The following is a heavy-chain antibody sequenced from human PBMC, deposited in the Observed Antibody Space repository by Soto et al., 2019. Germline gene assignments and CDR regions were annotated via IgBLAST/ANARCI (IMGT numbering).Heavy chain of an antibody. V-gene: IGHV4-39*01. D-gene: IGHD3-22*01. CDR3: AGQHTYYYDSSGYPARYYYYGMDV. CDR1: GGSISSSSYY. Sequence: PSETLSLTCTVPGGSISSSSYYWGWIGHPPGKGLEWIGSIYYSGITYYNPSLKSRVTISVDTSKNQFSLKLSSVTAADTAVYYCAGQHTYYYDSSGYPARYYYYGMDVWGQGTTVTVSS. J-gene: IGHJ6*02. CDR2: IYYSGIT.